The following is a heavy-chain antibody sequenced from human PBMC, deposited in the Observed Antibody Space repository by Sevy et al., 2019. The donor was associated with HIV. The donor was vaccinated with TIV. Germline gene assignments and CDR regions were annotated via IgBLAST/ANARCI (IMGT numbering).Heavy chain of an antibody. CDR1: GGSISSSSYY. D-gene: IGHD3-22*01. V-gene: IGHV4-39*01. Sequence: SETLSLTCTVSGGSISSSSYYWGWIRQPPGKGLEWIGSIYYSGSTYYNPSLKSRVTISVDTSKNQFSLKLSSVTAADTAVYYCARHPVIVGDYYFDYWGQGTLVTVSS. CDR3: ARHPVIVGDYYFDY. J-gene: IGHJ4*02. CDR2: IYYSGST.